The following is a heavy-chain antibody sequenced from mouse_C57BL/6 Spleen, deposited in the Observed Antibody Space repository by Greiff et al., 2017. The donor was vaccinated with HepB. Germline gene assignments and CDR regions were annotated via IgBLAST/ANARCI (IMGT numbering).Heavy chain of an antibody. CDR3: ARSYYGSMNYAMDY. Sequence: VKLMESGPGLVAPSQSLSITCTVSGFSLTSYAISWVRQPPGKGLEWLGVIWTGGGTNYNSALKSRLSISKDNSKSQVFLKMNSLQTDDTARYYCARSYYGSMNYAMDYWGQGTSVTVSS. D-gene: IGHD1-1*01. CDR1: GFSLTSYA. CDR2: IWTGGGT. V-gene: IGHV2-9-1*01. J-gene: IGHJ4*01.